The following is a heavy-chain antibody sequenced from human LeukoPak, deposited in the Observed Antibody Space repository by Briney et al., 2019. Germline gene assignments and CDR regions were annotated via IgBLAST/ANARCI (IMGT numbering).Heavy chain of an antibody. CDR3: ARDSRVTAIEYYFDY. CDR2: INTNTGNP. Sequence: ASVKGSCKASGYTFTSYAMNWVRQAPGQGLEGMGWINTNTGNPTYAQGFTGRFVSSLDTSVSTAYLQISSLKAEDTAVNYCARDSRVTAIEYYFDYWGQGTLVTVSS. J-gene: IGHJ4*02. D-gene: IGHD2-21*02. CDR1: GYTFTSYA. V-gene: IGHV7-4-1*02.